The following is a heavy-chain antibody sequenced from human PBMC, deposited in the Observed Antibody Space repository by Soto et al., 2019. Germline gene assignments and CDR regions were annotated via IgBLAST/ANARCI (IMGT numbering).Heavy chain of an antibody. CDR2: IIPIFGTA. CDR1: GGTFSSYA. Sequence: SVKVSCKASGGTFSSYAISWVRQAPGQGLEWMGGIIPIFGTANYAQKFQGRVTITADESTSTAYMELSSLRSEDTAVYYCARGYCSGGSCYVPGYFQHWGQGTLVTVSS. J-gene: IGHJ1*01. CDR3: ARGYCSGGSCYVPGYFQH. D-gene: IGHD2-15*01. V-gene: IGHV1-69*13.